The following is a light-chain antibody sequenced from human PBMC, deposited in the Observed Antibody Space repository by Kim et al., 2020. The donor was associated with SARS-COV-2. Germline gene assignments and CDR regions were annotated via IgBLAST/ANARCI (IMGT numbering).Light chain of an antibody. CDR1: KLGDKF. CDR3: QSWDSSTAV. CDR2: QDS. V-gene: IGLV3-1*01. Sequence: VSPGQTASIACSGDKLGDKFACWYQQKPGQSPVLVIYQDSKRPSGIPERFSGSNSGNTATLTIGGTQAKDEADYYCQSWDSSTAVFGGGTQLTVL. J-gene: IGLJ3*02.